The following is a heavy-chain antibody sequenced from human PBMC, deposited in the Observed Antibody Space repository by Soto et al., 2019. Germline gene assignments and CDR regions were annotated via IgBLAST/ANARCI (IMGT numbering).Heavy chain of an antibody. D-gene: IGHD3-10*01. Sequence: GGSLRLSCAASGFTVSRNYVTWVRQAPGKGLEWVSVIYSGGSTYYTDSVKGRFTISRDNSKNTVYLQMNNLRAEDTAVYYCARVASQLDAGFFDYWGQGALVTVSS. CDR3: ARVASQLDAGFFDY. CDR1: GFTVSRNY. V-gene: IGHV3-53*01. CDR2: IYSGGST. J-gene: IGHJ4*02.